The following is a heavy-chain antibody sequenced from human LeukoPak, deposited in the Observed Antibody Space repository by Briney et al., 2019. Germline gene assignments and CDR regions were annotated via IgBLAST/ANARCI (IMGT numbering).Heavy chain of an antibody. D-gene: IGHD3-22*01. CDR2: IIPIFGTA. J-gene: IGHJ4*02. CDR3: ARTRITMIVVAPFDY. CDR1: GGTFSSYA. Sequence: SVKVSCKASGGTFSSYAMSWVRQAPGQGLEWMGGIIPIFGTANYAQKFQGRVTITADESTSTAYMELSSLRSEDTAVYYCARTRITMIVVAPFDYWGQGTLVTVSS. V-gene: IGHV1-69*01.